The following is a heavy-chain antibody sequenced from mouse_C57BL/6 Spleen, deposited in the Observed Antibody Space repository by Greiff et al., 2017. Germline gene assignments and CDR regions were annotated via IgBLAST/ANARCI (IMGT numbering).Heavy chain of an antibody. CDR3: AITTVVAFDD. V-gene: IGHV1-82*01. J-gene: IGHJ2*01. CDR1: GYAFSSSW. D-gene: IGHD1-1*01. Sequence: VKLLESGPELVKPGASVKISCKASGYAFSSSWMHWVKQRPGKGLEWIGRIYPGDGDTNYNGKFKGKATLTADKSSSTAYMPLSSLTSEDSAVYFCAITTVVAFDDWGQGTTLTVSS. CDR2: IYPGDGDT.